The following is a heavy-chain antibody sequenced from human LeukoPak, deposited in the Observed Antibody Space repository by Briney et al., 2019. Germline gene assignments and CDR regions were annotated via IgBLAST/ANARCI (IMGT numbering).Heavy chain of an antibody. CDR1: GFTFDDYT. CDR2: ISWDGGST. CDR3: AKDSSPLPYSSSWYFDY. V-gene: IGHV3-43*01. J-gene: IGHJ4*02. Sequence: GGSLRLSCAASGFTFDDYTTHWVRQAPGKGLEWVSLISWDGGSTYYADSVKGRFTISRDNSKNSLYLQMNSLRTEDTALYYCAKDSSPLPYSSSWYFDYWGQGTLVTVSS. D-gene: IGHD6-13*01.